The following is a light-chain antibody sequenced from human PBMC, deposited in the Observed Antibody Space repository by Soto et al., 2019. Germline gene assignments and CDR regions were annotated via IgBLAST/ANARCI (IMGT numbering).Light chain of an antibody. V-gene: IGLV2-14*01. J-gene: IGLJ2*01. CDR1: SSDVGGYNY. CDR2: DVT. Sequence: QSALTQPASVSGSRGQSITISCTGTSSDVGGYNYVSWFQQHPGKAPKLMIYDVTHRPSGVSNRFSGSKSGNTASLTISGLQAEDEADYYCSSYTSSSTEVFGGGTKLTVL. CDR3: SSYTSSSTEV.